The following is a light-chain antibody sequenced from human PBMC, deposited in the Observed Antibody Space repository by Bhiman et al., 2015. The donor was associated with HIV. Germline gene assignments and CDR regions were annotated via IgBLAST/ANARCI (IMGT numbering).Light chain of an antibody. V-gene: IGLV1-47*01. CDR3: AAWDDSLNGGV. Sequence: QSVLTQPPSVSAAPGQKVTISCSGSSSNIGNNYVSWYQQLPGAAPKLLIYRNNQRPSGVPDRFSGSKSGTSASLAISGLQAEDEADYHCAAWDDSLNGGVFGGGTKLTVL. CDR2: RNN. CDR1: SSNIGNNY. J-gene: IGLJ3*02.